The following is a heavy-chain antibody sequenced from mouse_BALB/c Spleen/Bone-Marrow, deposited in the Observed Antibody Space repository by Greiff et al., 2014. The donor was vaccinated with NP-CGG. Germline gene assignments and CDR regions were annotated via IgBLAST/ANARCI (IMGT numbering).Heavy chain of an antibody. CDR3: ARWGFDY. CDR1: GYTFTSSW. V-gene: IGHV1S130*01. J-gene: IGHJ2*01. Sequence: QVQLQQSGSVLVRPGASVKLSCKAFGYTFTSSWMHWAKQRPGQGLEWIGEIHPNSGNTNYNEKFKGKATLTVDTSSSTAYVDFSILTSEDSAVYYGARWGFDYWGQGTTLTVSS. CDR2: IHPNSGNT.